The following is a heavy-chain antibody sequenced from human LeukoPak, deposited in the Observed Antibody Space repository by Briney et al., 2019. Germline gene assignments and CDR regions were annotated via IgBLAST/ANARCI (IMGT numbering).Heavy chain of an antibody. CDR1: GYTFANYG. CDR2: INPHSGYT. D-gene: IGHD4-17*01. Sequence: ASVKVSCKTSGYTFANYGISWVRQAPGQGLEWVGWINPHSGYTKFAQKFQGRVTMTRDTFSSTAYMELKRLASDDTAVYYCARAEISVTTGDLDLWGQGALVIVSS. CDR3: ARAEISVTTGDLDL. V-gene: IGHV1-18*01. J-gene: IGHJ5*02.